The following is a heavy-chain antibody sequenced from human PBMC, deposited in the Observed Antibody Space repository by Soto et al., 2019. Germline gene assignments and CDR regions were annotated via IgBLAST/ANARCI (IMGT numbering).Heavy chain of an antibody. CDR3: AEGYSRAIDP. CDR1: RFTFSTYD. V-gene: IGHV3-23*01. CDR2: ISAGGGST. Sequence: EVQLLESGGGLVQPGGSLRLSCAASRFTFSTYDMSWVRQAPGKGLEWVSAISAGGGSTYYADSVKGRFTISRDNSKNTLYLQMHNLRAEDTAIYYCAEGYSRAIDPWGQGTLVTVSS. D-gene: IGHD6-13*01. J-gene: IGHJ5*02.